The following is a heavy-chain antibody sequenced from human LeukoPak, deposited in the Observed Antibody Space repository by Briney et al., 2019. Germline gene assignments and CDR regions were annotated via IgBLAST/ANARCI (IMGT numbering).Heavy chain of an antibody. CDR1: GFTFSSYW. CDR2: INSDGSST. CDR3: AREGEKVLYRGERYYYYYYMDV. D-gene: IGHD3-10*01. V-gene: IGHV3-74*01. J-gene: IGHJ6*03. Sequence: GGSLRLSCAAPGFTFSSYWMHWVRQAPGKGLVWVSRINSDGSSTSYADSVKGRFTISRDNAKNTLYLQMNSLRAEDTAVYYCAREGEKVLYRGERYYYYYYMDVWGKGTTVTVSS.